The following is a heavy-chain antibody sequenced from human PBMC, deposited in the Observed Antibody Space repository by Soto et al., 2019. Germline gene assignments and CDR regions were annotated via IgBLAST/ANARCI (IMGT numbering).Heavy chain of an antibody. J-gene: IGHJ4*02. V-gene: IGHV4-61*01. CDR1: GGSVSSGRYY. D-gene: IGHD3-10*02. Sequence: PSETLSLTCTVSGGSVSSGRYYWSWIRQPPGKGLEWIGYIYYSGLTNXRPSLKSRVAISIDTSKNQFSLRMTSLTAADTAXYFCARVXXXXXXFYVYWGXGILVXVSS. CDR3: ARVXXXXXXFYVY. CDR2: IYYSGLT.